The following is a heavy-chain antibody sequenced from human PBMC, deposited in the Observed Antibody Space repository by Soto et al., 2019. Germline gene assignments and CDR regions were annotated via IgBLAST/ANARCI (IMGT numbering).Heavy chain of an antibody. J-gene: IGHJ4*02. CDR3: ASRRYCSGGSCPREADY. Sequence: QVQLVQSGAEVKKPGSSVKVSCKASGGTFSSYTISWVRQAPGQGLEWMGRIIPILGIANYAQKFQGRVTITADKSTSTAYMELSSLRSEDTAVYYCASRRYCSGGSCPREADYWGQGTLVTVSS. V-gene: IGHV1-69*02. CDR2: IIPILGIA. D-gene: IGHD2-15*01. CDR1: GGTFSSYT.